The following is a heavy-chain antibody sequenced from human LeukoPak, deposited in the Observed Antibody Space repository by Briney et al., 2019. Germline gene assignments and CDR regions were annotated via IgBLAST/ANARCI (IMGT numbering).Heavy chain of an antibody. CDR2: IYHRGST. Sequence: SETLSLTCTVSGYSISSGYYWGWIRQPPGKGLEWIGSIYHRGSTYYNPSLRSRVTISLDRSKKKFSLKLTSVTAADTAVYFCARGAEYYTIWRGYAGYSDYWGQGISVTVSS. D-gene: IGHD3-3*01. J-gene: IGHJ4*02. CDR3: ARGAEYYTIWRGYAGYSDY. CDR1: GYSISSGYY. V-gene: IGHV4-38-2*02.